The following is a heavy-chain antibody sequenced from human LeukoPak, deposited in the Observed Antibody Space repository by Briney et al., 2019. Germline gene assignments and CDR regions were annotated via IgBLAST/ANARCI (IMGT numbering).Heavy chain of an antibody. V-gene: IGHV1-46*01. CDR2: INPSGGST. D-gene: IGHD6-6*01. J-gene: IGHJ5*02. Sequence: ASVKVSCKASGYTFTSYYMHWVRQAPGQGLEWMGIINPSGGSTSYAQKFQGRVTMTRDMSTSTVYMELSSLRSEDTAVYYCARLGIAASLRGWFDPWGQGTLVTVSS. CDR1: GYTFTSYY. CDR3: ARLGIAASLRGWFDP.